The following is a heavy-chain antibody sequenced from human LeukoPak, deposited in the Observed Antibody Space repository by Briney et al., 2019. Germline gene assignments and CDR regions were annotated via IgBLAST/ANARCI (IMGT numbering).Heavy chain of an antibody. Sequence: ASLKVSCKASGYTFTSYSINWVRQAPGQGLEWMGWISAYNGNTIYAQKLQGRVAMTTDTSTRTVYMELRSLRSDDTAVYYCARDRRWRRDSNTPCYYYGMDVWGQGTTVTVS. J-gene: IGHJ6*02. V-gene: IGHV1-18*01. CDR1: GYTFTSYS. CDR2: ISAYNGNT. D-gene: IGHD5-24*01. CDR3: ARDRRWRRDSNTPCYYYGMDV.